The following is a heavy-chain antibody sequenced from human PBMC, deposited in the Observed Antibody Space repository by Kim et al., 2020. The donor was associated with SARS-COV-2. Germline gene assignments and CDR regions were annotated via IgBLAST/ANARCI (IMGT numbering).Heavy chain of an antibody. CDR3: ARDQLGVRGAMGGYYYYYGMDV. D-gene: IGHD3-10*01. CDR2: IWYDGSNK. CDR1: GFTFSSYG. V-gene: IGHV3-33*01. Sequence: GGSLRLSCAASGFTFSSYGMHWVCQAPGKGLEWVAVIWYDGSNKYYADSVKGRFTISRDNSKNTLYLQMNSLRAEDTAVYYCARDQLGVRGAMGGYYYYYGMDVWGQGTTVTVSS. J-gene: IGHJ6*02.